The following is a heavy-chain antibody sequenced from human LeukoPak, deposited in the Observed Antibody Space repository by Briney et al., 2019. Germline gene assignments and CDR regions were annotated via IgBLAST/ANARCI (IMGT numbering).Heavy chain of an antibody. D-gene: IGHD4-23*01. J-gene: IGHJ4*02. CDR1: GYNFSNCL. V-gene: IGHV5-51*01. Sequence: GESLKISCEGSGYNFSNCLIGWVRQMPGKGLEWMGIIYPGDSDTRYGPSFQGQVTVSADKSISTAYLQWSSLKASDTAMYYCARHGGGGSGGNSGFDYWGQGTLVTVSS. CDR3: ARHGGGGSGGNSGFDY. CDR2: IYPGDSDT.